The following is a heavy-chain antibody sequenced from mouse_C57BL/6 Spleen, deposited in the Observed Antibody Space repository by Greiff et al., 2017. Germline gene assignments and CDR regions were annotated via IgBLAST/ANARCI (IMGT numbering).Heavy chain of an antibody. Sequence: QVQLQQSGAELVKPGASVKISCKASGYAFSSYWMNWVKQRPGKGLEWIGQIYTGDGDTNYNGKFKGKATLTADKSSSTAYMQLSSLTSEDSAVYFCARLYGSSYVLYAMDYWGQGTSVTVSS. CDR1: GYAFSSYW. V-gene: IGHV1-80*01. J-gene: IGHJ4*01. CDR3: ARLYGSSYVLYAMDY. CDR2: IYTGDGDT. D-gene: IGHD1-1*01.